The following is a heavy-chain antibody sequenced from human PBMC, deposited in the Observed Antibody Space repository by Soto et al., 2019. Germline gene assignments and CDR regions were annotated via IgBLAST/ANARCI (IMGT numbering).Heavy chain of an antibody. CDR2: ITSRGTTI. Sequence: EAQLVESGGGLVQPGGSLRLSCAASGFTFSVYTMHWVRQSPGKGLEWISSITSRGTTISYADSVKGRFTISRDNAKSSLFLQMDTLRDEDTAVYYCARDGYSTSSDWTGFDPWGQGTLVTVSA. D-gene: IGHD6-6*01. CDR3: ARDGYSTSSDWTGFDP. V-gene: IGHV3-48*02. CDR1: GFTFSVYT. J-gene: IGHJ5*02.